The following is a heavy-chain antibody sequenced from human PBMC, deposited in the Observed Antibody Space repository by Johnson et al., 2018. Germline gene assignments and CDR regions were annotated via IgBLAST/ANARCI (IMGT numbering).Heavy chain of an antibody. CDR2: LDPEDVET. D-gene: IGHD1-26*01. Sequence: QVQLVQSGAEVKKPGASVKVSCKVSGYTLSELSMHWVRQAPGKGLEWMGGLDPEDVETIYAQKFQGRVTMTEDTSTDTAYMELRSLRSEDTAVYYCATSRRVGTTIGYYYGVDVWGQGTTVTVSS. CDR1: GYTLSELS. V-gene: IGHV1-24*01. CDR3: ATSRRVGTTIGYYYGVDV. J-gene: IGHJ6*02.